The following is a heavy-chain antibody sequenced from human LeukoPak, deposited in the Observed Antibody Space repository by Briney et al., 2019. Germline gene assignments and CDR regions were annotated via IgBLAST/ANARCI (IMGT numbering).Heavy chain of an antibody. CDR3: ASGKRDYYDSSDNADY. CDR2: IYYSGST. D-gene: IGHD3-22*01. V-gene: IGHV4-30-4*01. Sequence: PSQTLSLTCTVSGGSISSGDYYWSWIRQPPGKGLEWIGYIYYSGSTYYNPFLKSRVTISVDTSKNQFSLKLSSVTAADTAVYYCASGKRDYYDSSDNADYWGQGTLVTVSS. CDR1: GGSISSGDYY. J-gene: IGHJ4*02.